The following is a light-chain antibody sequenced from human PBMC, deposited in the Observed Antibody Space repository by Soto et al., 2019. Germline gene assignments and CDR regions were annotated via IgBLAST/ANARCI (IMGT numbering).Light chain of an antibody. CDR3: QHYNSYSEA. J-gene: IGKJ1*01. Sequence: IQMTHSPSTLSVSLGDIVTITFRASHTISSWFAWYQQKPVKAPKLLIYKASTLKSGVPSRFSGSGSGTEFTLTISSLQPDDFATYYCQHYNSYSEAFGQGTKVDIK. CDR1: HTISSW. V-gene: IGKV1-5*03. CDR2: KAS.